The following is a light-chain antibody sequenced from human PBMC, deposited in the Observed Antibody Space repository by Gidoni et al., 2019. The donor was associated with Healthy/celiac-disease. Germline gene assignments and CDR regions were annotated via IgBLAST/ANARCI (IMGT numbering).Light chain of an antibody. CDR1: TLGDKY. Sequence: SYDVTQPPSVSVTPGQTASITCSGATLGDKYACWYQQKPCQSPVLVLYQDSKQPSGIPERFSGSNSVNTATLTISGTQAMDEADYYCQAWDSSTVVFGGGTKLTVL. V-gene: IGLV3-1*01. CDR3: QAWDSSTVV. CDR2: QDS. J-gene: IGLJ2*01.